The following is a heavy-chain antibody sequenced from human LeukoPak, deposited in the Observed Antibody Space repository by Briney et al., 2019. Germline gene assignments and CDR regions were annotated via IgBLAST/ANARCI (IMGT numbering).Heavy chain of an antibody. J-gene: IGHJ4*02. Sequence: ASVKVSCKASGGTFSSYAISWVRQAPGQGLEWMGGIIPIFGTANYAQKFQGRVTITADESTSTAYMELSSLRSEDTAVYYCARRESDYDSSGYLFYPRAYYFHYWGQGTLVTVSS. CDR1: GGTFSSYA. CDR2: IIPIFGTA. D-gene: IGHD3-22*01. CDR3: ARRESDYDSSGYLFYPRAYYFHY. V-gene: IGHV1-69*13.